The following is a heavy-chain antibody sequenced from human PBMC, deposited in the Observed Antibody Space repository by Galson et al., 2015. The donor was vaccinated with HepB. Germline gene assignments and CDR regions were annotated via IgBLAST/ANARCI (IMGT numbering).Heavy chain of an antibody. V-gene: IGHV5-10-1*01. CDR3: ARLPDSWGSGSWRWFDP. D-gene: IGHD3-10*01. Sequence: QSGAEVKKPGESLRISCKGSGYSFTSYWISWVRQMPGKGPEWMGRIDPSDSYTNYSPSFQGHVTISADKSISTAYLQWSSLKASDTAMYYCARLPDSWGSGSWRWFDPWGQGTLVTVSS. J-gene: IGHJ5*02. CDR1: GYSFTSYW. CDR2: IDPSDSYT.